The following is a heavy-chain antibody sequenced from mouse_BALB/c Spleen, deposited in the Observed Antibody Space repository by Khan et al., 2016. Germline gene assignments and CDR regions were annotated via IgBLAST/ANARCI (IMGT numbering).Heavy chain of an antibody. CDR2: IDPYDSET. CDR3: ARGSTVFDF. V-gene: IGHV1-52*01. CDR1: GHPFTPYW. D-gene: IGHD1-1*01. J-gene: IGHJ2*01. Sequence: QVQLKQSGAELVRPGASVQLSCKASGHPFTPYWMNWVKQRPAQGLEWIGRIDPYDSETHYDQKFKDKAILTVDKSSSTAYMQLSGLTSEDSAGYYCARGSTVFDFWGQGTTLTVSS.